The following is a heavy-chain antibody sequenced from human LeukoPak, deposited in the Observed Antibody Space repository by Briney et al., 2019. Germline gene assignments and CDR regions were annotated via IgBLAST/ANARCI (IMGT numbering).Heavy chain of an antibody. J-gene: IGHJ3*02. D-gene: IGHD2-21*02. CDR2: INHSGST. CDR1: GGSFSGYY. V-gene: IGHV4-34*01. Sequence: KASETLSLTCAVYGGSFSGYYWSWIRQPPGKGLEWIGEINHSGSTNYNPSLKSRVTISVDTSKNQFSPRLSSVTAADTAVYYCAGAYCGGDCYSGRTFDIWGQGTMVTVSS. CDR3: AGAYCGGDCYSGRTFDI.